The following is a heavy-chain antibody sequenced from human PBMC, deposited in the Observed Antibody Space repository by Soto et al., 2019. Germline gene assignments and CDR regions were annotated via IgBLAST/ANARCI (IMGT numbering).Heavy chain of an antibody. CDR1: GYNFTNYW. Sequence: GESLKISCKGSGYNFTNYWIGWVRQMPGKGLGWMGIIYPGDSDTRYSPSFQGQVTISADKSISTAYLQWSSLKASDTAMYYCASLNPRRGNYYDSSGYNYYFDYWGQGTLVTVSS. V-gene: IGHV5-51*01. J-gene: IGHJ4*02. CDR3: ASLNPRRGNYYDSSGYNYYFDY. CDR2: IYPGDSDT. D-gene: IGHD3-22*01.